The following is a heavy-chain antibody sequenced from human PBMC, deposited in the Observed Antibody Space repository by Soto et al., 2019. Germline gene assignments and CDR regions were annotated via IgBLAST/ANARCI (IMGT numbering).Heavy chain of an antibody. CDR1: GGSFSGYY. CDR2: INHSGST. Sequence: SETLSLTCAVYGGSFSGYYWSWIRQPPGKGLEWIGEINHSGSTNYNPSLKSRVTISVDTSKNQFSLKLSSVTAADTAVYYCARDVREQQLPSYGMDVRGQGTTVTVSS. CDR3: ARDVREQQLPSYGMDV. J-gene: IGHJ6*02. V-gene: IGHV4-34*01. D-gene: IGHD6-13*01.